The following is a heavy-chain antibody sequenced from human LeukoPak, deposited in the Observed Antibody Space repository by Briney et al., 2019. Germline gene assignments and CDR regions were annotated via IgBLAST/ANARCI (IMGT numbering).Heavy chain of an antibody. J-gene: IGHJ3*02. V-gene: IGHV1-2*02. Sequence: ASVKVSCTASGYTFTDYYMHWVRQAPGQGLEWMGWINPNSGGTNYAQKFQGRVIMTRDTSIGTAYMELSRLRSDDTAIYYCARDGDAGAFDIWGQGTMVTVSS. D-gene: IGHD7-27*01. CDR1: GYTFTDYY. CDR2: INPNSGGT. CDR3: ARDGDAGAFDI.